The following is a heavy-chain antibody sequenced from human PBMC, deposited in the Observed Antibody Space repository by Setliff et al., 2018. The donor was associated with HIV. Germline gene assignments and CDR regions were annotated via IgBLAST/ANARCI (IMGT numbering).Heavy chain of an antibody. V-gene: IGHV1-69*13. CDR3: ARGRVAAVWAA. J-gene: IGHJ5*02. Sequence: SVKVSCKASGGTFSNFVINWVRRAPGQGLEWMGGIIPLFGTTTYAQKFQGRVTITADQSTSTAYMELSSLRSEDTAMYYCARGRVAAVWAAWGQGTLVTVSS. CDR2: IIPLFGTT. D-gene: IGHD6-13*01. CDR1: GGTFSNFV.